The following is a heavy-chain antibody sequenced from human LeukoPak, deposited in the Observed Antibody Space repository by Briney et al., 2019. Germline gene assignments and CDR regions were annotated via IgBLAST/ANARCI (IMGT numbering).Heavy chain of an antibody. CDR2: ISSSGSTI. J-gene: IGHJ4*02. Sequence: GGSLRLSCAASGCTFSDHYMSWIRQAPGKGLEGVSYISSSGSTIYYVDSVKGRCIISRDNAKNSLYLQKNSLRAEDKAVYYCARGYYGSGSYWFDYWGQGTLVTVSS. D-gene: IGHD3-10*01. CDR1: GCTFSDHY. CDR3: ARGYYGSGSYWFDY. V-gene: IGHV3-11*04.